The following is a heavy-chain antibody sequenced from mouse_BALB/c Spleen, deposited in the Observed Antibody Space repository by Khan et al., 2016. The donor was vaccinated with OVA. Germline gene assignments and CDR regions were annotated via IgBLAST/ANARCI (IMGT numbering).Heavy chain of an antibody. J-gene: IGHJ1*01. CDR2: IAPVNGNT. CDR1: GFNIKDTY. D-gene: IGHD1-1*02. Sequence: EVQLQQSGAALVKPGASVDLSCTASGFNIKDTYIHWVKQRPEQGLEWIGRIAPVNGNTKYDPKFQGKATITADTSSNTSYLRLSNLTSADTAVFGWALPSGGPRGFRVWGAGTTVTVSS. V-gene: IGHV14-3*02. CDR3: ALPSGGPRGFRV.